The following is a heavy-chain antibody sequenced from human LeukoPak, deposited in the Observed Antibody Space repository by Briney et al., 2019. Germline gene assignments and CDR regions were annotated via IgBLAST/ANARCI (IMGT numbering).Heavy chain of an antibody. CDR1: GGSISSGGYS. V-gene: IGHV4-30-4*07. Sequence: KSSETLSLTCAVSGGSISSGGYSWTWLRQPPGKGLEWIGYIYYSGSAYYNPSLKSRFTISVDTSKNQFSLKLSSVTAADTAVYYCASWRRITMIVGLDYWGQGTLVTVSS. D-gene: IGHD3-22*01. J-gene: IGHJ4*02. CDR2: IYYSGSA. CDR3: ASWRRITMIVGLDY.